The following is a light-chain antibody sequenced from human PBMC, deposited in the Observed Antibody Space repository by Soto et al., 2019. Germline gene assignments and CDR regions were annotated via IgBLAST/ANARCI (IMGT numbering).Light chain of an antibody. Sequence: EIVMTQSPATLSLSPVERATLSCRASQNVLSNLAWYQQKPGQAPRLLIYGASTRATGIPVRFSGSASGTEFTLTISSLQSEDFTVYYCQQYNKWPLTFGQGTKVDIK. CDR1: QNVLSN. CDR2: GAS. CDR3: QQYNKWPLT. J-gene: IGKJ1*01. V-gene: IGKV3-15*01.